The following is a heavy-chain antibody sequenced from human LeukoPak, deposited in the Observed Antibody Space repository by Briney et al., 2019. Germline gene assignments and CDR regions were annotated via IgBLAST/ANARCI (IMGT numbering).Heavy chain of an antibody. CDR2: IYYSGST. V-gene: IGHV4-59*01. CDR1: GGSISSYY. Sequence: SETLSLTCTVSGGSISSYYWSWIRQPPGKGLEWIGYIYYSGSTNYNPSLKSRVTISVDTSKNQFSLKLSSVTAADTAVYYCARDKVVGPTIFDYWGQGTLVTVSS. D-gene: IGHD1-26*01. J-gene: IGHJ4*02. CDR3: ARDKVVGPTIFDY.